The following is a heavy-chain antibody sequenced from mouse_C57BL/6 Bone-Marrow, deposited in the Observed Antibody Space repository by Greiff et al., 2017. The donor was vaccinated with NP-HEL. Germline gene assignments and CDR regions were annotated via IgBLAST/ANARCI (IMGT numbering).Heavy chain of an antibody. Sequence: VQLQQSGAELVRPGTSVKMSCKASGYTFTNYWIGWAKQRPGHGLEWIGDIYPGGGYTNYNEKFKGKATLTADKSSSTAYMQFSSLTSEDSAIYYCARKDYYSPAWFAYWGQGTLVTVSA. CDR1: GYTFTNYW. CDR2: IYPGGGYT. J-gene: IGHJ3*01. V-gene: IGHV1-63*01. D-gene: IGHD2-12*01. CDR3: ARKDYYSPAWFAY.